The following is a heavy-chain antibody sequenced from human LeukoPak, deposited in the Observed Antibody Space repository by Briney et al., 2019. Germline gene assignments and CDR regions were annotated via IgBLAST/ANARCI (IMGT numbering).Heavy chain of an antibody. CDR3: ARSSTPYDYVWGSYRY. CDR1: GYTFTGYY. V-gene: IGHV1-2*02. Sequence: ASVKVSCKASGYTFTGYYMHWVRQAPGQGLEWMGWINPSSGGTNYAQKFQGRVTMTRDTSISTAYMELSRLSSDDTAVYYCARSSTPYDYVWGSYRYWGQGTLVTVSS. D-gene: IGHD3-16*02. J-gene: IGHJ4*02. CDR2: INPSSGGT.